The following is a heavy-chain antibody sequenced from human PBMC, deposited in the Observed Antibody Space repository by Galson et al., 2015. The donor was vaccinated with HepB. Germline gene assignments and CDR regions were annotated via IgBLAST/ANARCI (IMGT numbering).Heavy chain of an antibody. CDR2: IFYNGGGT. CDR1: GFIFNDYG. J-gene: IGHJ3*02. CDR3: ARKNYGDSYDM. Sequence: SLRLSCAASGFIFNDYGMTWVRQAPGKGLQWVSGIFYNGGGTHYVDSVKGRFTISRDNAKKSLYLQMNNLRVDDTALYFCARKNYGDSYDMWGQGARVTV. V-gene: IGHV3-20*04. D-gene: IGHD3-16*01.